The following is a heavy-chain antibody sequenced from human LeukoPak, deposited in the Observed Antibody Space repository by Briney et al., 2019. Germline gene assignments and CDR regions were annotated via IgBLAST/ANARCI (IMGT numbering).Heavy chain of an antibody. V-gene: IGHV1-2*02. CDR3: ARAGGDGYNFDHYYYGMDV. CDR2: INPNSGGT. J-gene: IGHJ6*02. D-gene: IGHD5-24*01. Sequence: VASVKVSCKAPGYTFTGYYMHWVRQAPGQGLEWMGWINPNSGGTNYAQKFQGRVTMTRDTSISTAYMELSRLRSDDTAVYYCARAGGDGYNFDHYYYGMDVWGQGTTVTVSS. CDR1: GYTFTGYY.